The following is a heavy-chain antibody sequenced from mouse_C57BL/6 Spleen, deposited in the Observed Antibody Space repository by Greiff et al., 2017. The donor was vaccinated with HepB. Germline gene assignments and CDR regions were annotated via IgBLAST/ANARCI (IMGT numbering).Heavy chain of an antibody. D-gene: IGHD3-2*02. V-gene: IGHV3-6*01. J-gene: IGHJ3*01. CDR3: ARGRSSSGPFAD. CDR1: GYSITSGYY. Sequence: ESGPGLVKPSQSLSLTCSVTGYSITSGYYWNWIRQFPGNKLEWMGYISYDGSNNYNPSHKNRISITRDTSKNQFFLKLNSVTTEDTATYYCARGRSSSGPFADWGQGTLVTVSA. CDR2: ISYDGSN.